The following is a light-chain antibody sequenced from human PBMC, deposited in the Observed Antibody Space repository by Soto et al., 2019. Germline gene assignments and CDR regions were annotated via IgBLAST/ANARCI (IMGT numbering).Light chain of an antibody. CDR3: QQYYSTPLT. V-gene: IGKV4-1*01. CDR2: WAS. Sequence: DIVMTQSPDSLAVSLGERATINCKSSQSVLYSSNNKNYLAWYQQKPGQPPKLLIYWASTRESGVPDRFSGSGSRTDFPLTISSLQAEDVAVYYCQQYYSTPLTCGQGTKVDIK. J-gene: IGKJ1*01. CDR1: QSVLYSSNNKNY.